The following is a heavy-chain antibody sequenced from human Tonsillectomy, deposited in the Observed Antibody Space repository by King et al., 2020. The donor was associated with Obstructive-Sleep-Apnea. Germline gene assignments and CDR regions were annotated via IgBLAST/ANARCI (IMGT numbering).Heavy chain of an antibody. CDR3: ARDTRVYGSGSYYTDY. Sequence: QLQESGPGLVKPSQTLSLTCTVSGGSISSGGYYWSWIRQHPGKGLEWIGYIYYSGSTYYNPSLKSRVTISVDTSKNPFSLKLRSVTAADTAVYYCARDTRVYGSGSYYTDYWGQGTLVTVSS. J-gene: IGHJ4*02. V-gene: IGHV4-31*03. CDR1: GGSISSGGYY. CDR2: IYYSGST. D-gene: IGHD3-10*01.